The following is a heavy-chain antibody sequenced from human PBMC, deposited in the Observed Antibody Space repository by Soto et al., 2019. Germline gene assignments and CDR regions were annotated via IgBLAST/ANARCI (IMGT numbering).Heavy chain of an antibody. CDR1: GFTFSSYG. V-gene: IGHV3-33*01. CDR2: IWYDGSNK. D-gene: IGHD3-10*01. CDR3: ARDTARDKVRVYYGMDV. J-gene: IGHJ6*02. Sequence: QVQLVESGGGVVQPGRSLRLSCAASGFTFSSYGMHWVRQAPGKGLEWVAVIWYDGSNKYSADSVKGRFTISRDNCKNTLYLQMNGLRAEDTAVDYCARDTARDKVRVYYGMDVWGQGTTVTVSS.